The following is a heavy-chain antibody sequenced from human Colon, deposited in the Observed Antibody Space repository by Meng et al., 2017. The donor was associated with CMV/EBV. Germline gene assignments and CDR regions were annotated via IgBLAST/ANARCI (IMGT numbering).Heavy chain of an antibody. V-gene: IGHV4-38-2*01. Sequence: LICRVSCYYFTSGYYWGWIRQSPTLGLEWIGSVYESGSTSYNPSFQGRVTMSVDKSKNHFSLILSYVTAADTAVYFCARNVTTGCFDLWGQGILVTVSS. CDR1: CYYFTSGYY. D-gene: IGHD1-14*01. CDR3: ARNVTTGCFDL. J-gene: IGHJ5*02. CDR2: VYESGST.